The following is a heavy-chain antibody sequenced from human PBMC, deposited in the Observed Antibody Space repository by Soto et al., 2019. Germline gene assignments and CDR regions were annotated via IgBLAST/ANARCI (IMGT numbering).Heavy chain of an antibody. CDR3: ARATYSSGWYDYFDY. CDR2: IYYSGST. J-gene: IGHJ4*02. V-gene: IGHV4-61*05. CDR1: GGSISSSSYY. D-gene: IGHD6-19*01. Sequence: SETLPLTWTVSGGSISSSSYYWGWIRQPPGKGLEWIGYIYYSGSTNYNPSLKSRVTISVDTSKNQFSLKLNSVTAADTAVYYCARATYSSGWYDYFDYWGQGTLVTVSS.